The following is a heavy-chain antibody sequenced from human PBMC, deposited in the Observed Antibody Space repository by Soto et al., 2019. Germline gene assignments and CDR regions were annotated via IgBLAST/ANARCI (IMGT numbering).Heavy chain of an antibody. D-gene: IGHD6-6*01. Sequence: PEETLSLTCIVSGGSINSSYYWGWIRQPPGKAPEWIGSIYYSGTTYYNPSLKSRVTISVDSSRNQFSLKMTSVTAPDTAVYYCSRFAARPPFEYWGQGLLVTVPS. CDR1: GGSINSSYY. CDR3: SRFAARPPFEY. CDR2: IYYSGTT. J-gene: IGHJ4*02. V-gene: IGHV4-39*01.